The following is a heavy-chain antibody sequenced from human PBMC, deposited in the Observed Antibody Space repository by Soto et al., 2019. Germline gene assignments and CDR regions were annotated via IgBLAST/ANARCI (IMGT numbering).Heavy chain of an antibody. V-gene: IGHV3-33*01. CDR2: IWYDGSNK. Sequence: PGGSLRLSCAASGFTFSSYGMHWVRQAPGKGLEWVAVIWYDGSNKYYTDSVKGRFTISRDNSRNTLYLQMNSLSAEDTAVYYCARGLITSTRRGIDYWGQGTLVTVSS. J-gene: IGHJ4*02. CDR3: ARGLITSTRRGIDY. D-gene: IGHD3-16*01. CDR1: GFTFSSYG.